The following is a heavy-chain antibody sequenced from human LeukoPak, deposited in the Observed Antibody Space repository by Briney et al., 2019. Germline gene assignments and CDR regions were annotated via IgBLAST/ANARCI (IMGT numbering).Heavy chain of an antibody. D-gene: IGHD3-22*01. Sequence: SETLSLTCTISGDSISSSSYYWGWIRQPPGRGLEWIGDIYYRGSTYYNPSLKSRVSISIDTSNNQFSLTLNSVTTADTALYFCARRRYYDSTGYLDWGQGTLVTVSS. CDR3: ARRRYYDSTGYLD. J-gene: IGHJ1*01. V-gene: IGHV4-39*01. CDR1: GDSISSSSYY. CDR2: IYYRGST.